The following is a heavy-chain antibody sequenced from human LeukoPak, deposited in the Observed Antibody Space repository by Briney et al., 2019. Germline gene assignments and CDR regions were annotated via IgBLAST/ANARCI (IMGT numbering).Heavy chain of an antibody. CDR1: GFTFSSYW. Sequence: GGSLRLSCAASGFTFSSYWMHWVRQAPGKGLVRVSRINSDGSSTSYADSVKGRFTISRDNAKNTLYLQMNSLRAEDTAVYYCARAPLSYSGYDPFDYWGQGTLVTVSS. V-gene: IGHV3-74*01. J-gene: IGHJ4*02. CDR2: INSDGSST. D-gene: IGHD5-12*01. CDR3: ARAPLSYSGYDPFDY.